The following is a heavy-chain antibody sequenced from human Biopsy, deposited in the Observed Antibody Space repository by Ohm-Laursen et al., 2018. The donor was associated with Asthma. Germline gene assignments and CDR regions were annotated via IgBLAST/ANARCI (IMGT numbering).Heavy chain of an antibody. CDR1: PGSFSGFF. V-gene: IGHV4-34*01. CDR3: ARGPELDV. CDR2: TNERGVT. J-gene: IGHJ6*02. Sequence: SETLSLTCDVYPGSFSGFFWTWIRQSPGKGLEWIGETNERGVTNNNPSIKSRVIISIDTYWNRVSLKLTSVTAADTAVYYCARGPELDVWGQGTTVTVSS.